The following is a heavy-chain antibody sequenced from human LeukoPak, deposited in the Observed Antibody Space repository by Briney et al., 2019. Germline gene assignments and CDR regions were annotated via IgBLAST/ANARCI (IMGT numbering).Heavy chain of an antibody. V-gene: IGHV1-8*01. Sequence: GASVKVSCKASGYTFTSYDINWVRQATGQGLEWMGWMNPNSGNTGYAQKFQGRATMTRNTSISTAYMELSSLRSEDTAVYYCARGSRYYYDSSGYSFDYWGQGTLVTVSS. CDR1: GYTFTSYD. CDR3: ARGSRYYYDSSGYSFDY. D-gene: IGHD3-22*01. CDR2: MNPNSGNT. J-gene: IGHJ4*02.